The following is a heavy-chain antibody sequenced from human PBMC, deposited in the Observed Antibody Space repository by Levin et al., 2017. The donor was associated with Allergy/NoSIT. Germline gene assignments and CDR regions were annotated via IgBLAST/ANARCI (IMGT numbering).Heavy chain of an antibody. CDR1: GFTFSSYG. D-gene: IGHD6-19*01. V-gene: IGHV3-33*01. CDR3: AREVALGIAVAGALDY. CDR2: IWYDGSNK. J-gene: IGHJ4*02. Sequence: GGSLRLSCAASGFTFSSYGMHWVRQAPGKGLEWVAVIWYDGSNKYYADSVKGRFTISRDNSKNTLYLQMNSLRAEDTAVYYCAREVALGIAVAGALDYWGQGTLVTVSS.